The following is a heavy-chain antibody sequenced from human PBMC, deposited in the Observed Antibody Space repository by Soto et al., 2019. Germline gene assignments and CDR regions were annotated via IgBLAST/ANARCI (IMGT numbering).Heavy chain of an antibody. V-gene: IGHV3-49*04. J-gene: IGHJ4*02. CDR2: IRSKAYGGTT. CDR1: GFTFGDYA. D-gene: IGHD2-2*01. Sequence: GGSLRLSCTASGFTFGDYAMSWVRQAPGKGLGWVGFIRSKAYGGTTEYAASVKGRFTISRDDSKSIAYLQMNSLKTEDTAVYYCTRDSSTSWALDYWGQGTLVTVSS. CDR3: TRDSSTSWALDY.